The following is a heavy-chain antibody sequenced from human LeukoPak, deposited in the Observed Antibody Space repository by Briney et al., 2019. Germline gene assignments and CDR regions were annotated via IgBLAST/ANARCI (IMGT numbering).Heavy chain of an antibody. CDR1: GFTFDDYA. Sequence: GGSLRLSCAASGFTFDDYAMHWVRQAPGKGPEWVSGISWNSGSIGYADSVKGRFTISRGNAKNSLYLQMNSLRAEDTALYYCAKDPFDILTGYFDYWGQGTLVTVSS. J-gene: IGHJ4*02. D-gene: IGHD3-9*01. V-gene: IGHV3-9*01. CDR3: AKDPFDILTGYFDY. CDR2: ISWNSGSI.